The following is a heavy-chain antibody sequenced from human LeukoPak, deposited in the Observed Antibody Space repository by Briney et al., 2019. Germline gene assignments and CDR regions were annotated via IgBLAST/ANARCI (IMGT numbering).Heavy chain of an antibody. V-gene: IGHV4-34*01. CDR1: GGSFSGYY. Sequence: SETLSLTCAVYGGSFSGYYWSWIRQPPGKGLEWIGEINHSGSTNYNPSLKSRVTISVDTSKNQFSLKLSSVTAADTAVYYCAIGRTGAAAPDFWGPGTLVTVSS. D-gene: IGHD2-2*01. J-gene: IGHJ4*02. CDR3: AIGRTGAAAPDF. CDR2: INHSGST.